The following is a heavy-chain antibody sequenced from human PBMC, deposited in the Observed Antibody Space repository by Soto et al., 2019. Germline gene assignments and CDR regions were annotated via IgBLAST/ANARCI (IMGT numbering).Heavy chain of an antibody. CDR1: GFTFSDYY. D-gene: IGHD6-19*01. V-gene: IGHV3-11*01. CDR2: ISSSGSTI. J-gene: IGHJ4*02. CDR3: ARAGGIAVAGTVYFDY. Sequence: LSLTCAASGFTFSDYYMSWIRQAPGKGLEWVSYISSSGSTIYYADSVKGRFTISRDNAKNSLYLQMNSLRAEDTAVYYCARAGGIAVAGTVYFDYWGQGTLVTVSS.